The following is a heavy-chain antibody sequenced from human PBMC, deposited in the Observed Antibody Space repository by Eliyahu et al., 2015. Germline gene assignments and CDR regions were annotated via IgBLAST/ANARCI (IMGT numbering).Heavy chain of an antibody. D-gene: IGHD2-15*01. V-gene: IGHV3-74*01. J-gene: IGHJ4*02. Sequence: EVQLVESGGGSVQPGGSLXLSCAASGFDFXSYWXHWVRQAPGKGLVWXSRINGDRSSATYADSVKGRFTISRDNVKNTLYLQMNGLRDEDTAAYYCASLGYCSGGSCHGDFDYWGQGTLVTVSS. CDR3: ASLGYCSGGSCHGDFDY. CDR2: INGDRSSA. CDR1: GFDFXSYW.